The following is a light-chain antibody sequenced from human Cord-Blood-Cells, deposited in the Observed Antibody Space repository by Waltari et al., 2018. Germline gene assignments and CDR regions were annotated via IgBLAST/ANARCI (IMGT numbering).Light chain of an antibody. V-gene: IGKV3-20*01. CDR1: HSLTRSY. J-gene: IGKJ1*01. Sequence: IVFPQSPGTLALSPGERATLVCRASHSLTRSYFAWYQQRPVQAPRLLIYCASSSATAIPLRFSGSGSGTDFTLTISRLEPEDFAVYYCQQYGSSPPWTFGQGTKVEIK. CDR3: QQYGSSPPWT. CDR2: CAS.